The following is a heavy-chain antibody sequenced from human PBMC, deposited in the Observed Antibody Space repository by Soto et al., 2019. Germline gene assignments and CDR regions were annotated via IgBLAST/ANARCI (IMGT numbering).Heavy chain of an antibody. CDR2: IIPIFGTA. Sequence: GASVKVSCKASGGTFSSYAISWVRQAPGQGLEWMGGIIPIFGTANYAQKFQGRVTITADESTSTAYMELSSLRSEDTAVYYCAREISYVSGGHLYYGMDVLGQGTAVTVSS. V-gene: IGHV1-69*13. CDR1: GGTFSSYA. CDR3: AREISYVSGGHLYYGMDV. J-gene: IGHJ6*02. D-gene: IGHD3-16*01.